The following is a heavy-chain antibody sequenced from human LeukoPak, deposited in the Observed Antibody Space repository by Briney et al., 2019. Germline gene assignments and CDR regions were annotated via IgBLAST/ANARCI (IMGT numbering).Heavy chain of an antibody. CDR2: IIPIFGTA. CDR1: GGTFSSYA. Sequence: SVNVSCKASGGTFSSYAISWVRQAPGQGLEWMGGIIPIFGTANYAQKFQGRVTITADESTSTAYMELSSLRSEDTAVYYCARSCSSTSCSRGAFDIWGQGTMVTVSS. D-gene: IGHD2-2*01. V-gene: IGHV1-69*01. J-gene: IGHJ3*02. CDR3: ARSCSSTSCSRGAFDI.